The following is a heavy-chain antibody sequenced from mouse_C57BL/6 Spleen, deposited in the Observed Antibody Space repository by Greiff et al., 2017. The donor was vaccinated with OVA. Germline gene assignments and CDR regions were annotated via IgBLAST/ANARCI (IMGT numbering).Heavy chain of an antibody. CDR2: INPNNGGT. Sequence: VQLQQSGPELVKPGASVKISCKASGYTFTDYYMNWVKQSHGKSLEWIGDINPNNGGTRYNQKFKGKATLTVDKSSSTAYMELRSLTSEDSAVYYCARGQLRLQEFAYWGQGTLVTVSA. CDR1: GYTFTDYY. D-gene: IGHD3-2*02. J-gene: IGHJ3*01. V-gene: IGHV1-26*01. CDR3: ARGQLRLQEFAY.